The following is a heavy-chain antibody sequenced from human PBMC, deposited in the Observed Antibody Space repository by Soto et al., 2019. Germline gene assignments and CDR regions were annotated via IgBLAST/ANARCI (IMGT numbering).Heavy chain of an antibody. J-gene: IGHJ4*02. CDR3: TSTPAVAGTLA. CDR1: GFTFSASG. D-gene: IGHD6-19*01. Sequence: EVQLVESGGGLVQPGESLKLSCAASGFTFSASGMHWVRQASGKGLEWVGRIRSKANNYGTAYAASVKGRFTISRDDSKNTAYLQMNSLKTEHTAVYYCTSTPAVAGTLAWGQGTLVTVSS. V-gene: IGHV3-73*02. CDR2: IRSKANNYGT.